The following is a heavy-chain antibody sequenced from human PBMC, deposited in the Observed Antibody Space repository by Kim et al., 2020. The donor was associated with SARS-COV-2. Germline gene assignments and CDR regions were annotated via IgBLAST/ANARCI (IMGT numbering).Heavy chain of an antibody. CDR1: GFTFSDYY. CDR3: ARGAGAALVAFDI. J-gene: IGHJ3*02. V-gene: IGHV3-11*05. D-gene: IGHD2-15*01. Sequence: GGSLRLSCAASGFTFSDYYMSWIRQAPGKGLEWVSYISSSSYTNYADSVKGRFTISRDNAKNSLYLQMNSLRAEDTAVYYCARGAGAALVAFDIWGQGTMVTVSS. CDR2: ISSSSYT.